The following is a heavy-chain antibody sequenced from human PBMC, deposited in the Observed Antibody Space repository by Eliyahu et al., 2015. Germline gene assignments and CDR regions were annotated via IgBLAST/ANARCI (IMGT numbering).Heavy chain of an antibody. Sequence: EVQLVESGGGLVXPGXSLXLSCAASGFTFDXYAMHWVRQAPGKGLEWVSGISWNSGSIGYADSVKGRFTISRDNAKNSLYLQMNSLRAEDTALYYCAKAPDYDFWSGYYGHWGQGTLVTVSS. CDR3: AKAPDYDFWSGYYGH. D-gene: IGHD3-3*01. CDR1: GFTFDXYA. V-gene: IGHV3-9*01. J-gene: IGHJ4*02. CDR2: ISWNSGSI.